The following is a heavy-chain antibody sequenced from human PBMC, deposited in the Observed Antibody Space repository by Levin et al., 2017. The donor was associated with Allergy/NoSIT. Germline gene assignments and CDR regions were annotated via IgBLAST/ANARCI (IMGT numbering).Heavy chain of an antibody. Sequence: GGSLRLSCAASGFTFSSYAMSWVRQAPGKGLEWVSSISVSGDNTYYADSVKGRFTISRDTSKNTLYLQMNSLRAEDTAVYYCAKGRGYCSGGSCYSDYWGQGTLVTVS. CDR3: AKGRGYCSGGSCYSDY. CDR1: GFTFSSYA. D-gene: IGHD2-15*01. J-gene: IGHJ4*02. CDR2: ISVSGDNT. V-gene: IGHV3-23*01.